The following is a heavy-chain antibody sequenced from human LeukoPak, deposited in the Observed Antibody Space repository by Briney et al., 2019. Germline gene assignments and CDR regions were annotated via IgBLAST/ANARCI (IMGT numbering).Heavy chain of an antibody. CDR1: GYTFSSYA. V-gene: IGHV1-3*01. Sequence: GASVKVSCKASGYTFSSYAIHWVRQAPGQRLEWMGWINGGNGNTKYSQKFQGRVTITRDASAGTAYMELSSLRSEDTAVYYCATRLDILTGYYGDFDYWGQGTLVTVSS. CDR2: INGGNGNT. J-gene: IGHJ4*02. D-gene: IGHD3-9*01. CDR3: ATRLDILTGYYGDFDY.